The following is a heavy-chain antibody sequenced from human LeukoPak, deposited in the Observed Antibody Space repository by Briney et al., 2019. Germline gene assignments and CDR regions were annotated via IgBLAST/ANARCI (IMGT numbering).Heavy chain of an antibody. Sequence: PGGSLRLSCAASGFTFSNYAMRWVRQAPGKGLEWVSSFSGSGGSTYYADSVKGRFTISRDNSKNTMYLQMNSLRAEDTAVYYCAKRIQSAMAMGYWGQGTLVTVSS. CDR2: FSGSGGST. CDR1: GFTFSNYA. V-gene: IGHV3-23*01. D-gene: IGHD5-18*01. J-gene: IGHJ4*02. CDR3: AKRIQSAMAMGY.